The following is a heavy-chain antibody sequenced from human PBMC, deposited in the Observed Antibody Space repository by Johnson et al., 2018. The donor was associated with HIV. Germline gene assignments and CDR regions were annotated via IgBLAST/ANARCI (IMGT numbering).Heavy chain of an antibody. V-gene: IGHV3-15*01. CDR1: GFTFSDYY. CDR3: TTDGRIPVAHHDAFDV. CDR2: IKSKTDGGTT. D-gene: IGHD6-19*01. Sequence: VQLVESGGGLVKPGGSLRLSCAASGFTFSDYYMSWIRQALGKGLEWVGRIKSKTDGGTTDYAAPVKGRFTISRDDSKNTLYLQMNSLKTEDTAVYYCTTDGRIPVAHHDAFDVWGQGTMVTVSS. J-gene: IGHJ3*01.